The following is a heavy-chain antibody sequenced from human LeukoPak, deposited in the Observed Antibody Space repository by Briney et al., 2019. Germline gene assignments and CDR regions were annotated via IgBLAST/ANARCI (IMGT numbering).Heavy chain of an antibody. CDR1: GFTFSSYT. V-gene: IGHV3-7*01. CDR2: IKQDGSEK. Sequence: GGSLRLSCAASGFTFSSYTMNWVRQPPGKGLEWVANIKQDGSEKYYVDSVKGRFTISRDNAKNSLYLQMNSLRAEDTAVYYCARDKELGPYWGQGTLVTVSS. J-gene: IGHJ4*02. CDR3: ARDKELGPY. D-gene: IGHD6-13*01.